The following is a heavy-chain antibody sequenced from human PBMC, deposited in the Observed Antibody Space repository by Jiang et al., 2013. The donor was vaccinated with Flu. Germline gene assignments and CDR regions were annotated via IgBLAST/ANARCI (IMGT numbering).Heavy chain of an antibody. J-gene: IGHJ6*04. Sequence: GAEVKKPGESLRISCKGSGSSLTSYWINWVRQMPGKGLEWMGRIDPSDSYINYNPSFQGHVTISGDKSISTAYLQWSSLKASDTAMYYCVSGGSGTNFYYGMDVWGKGTTVTVSS. V-gene: IGHV5-10-1*01. CDR1: GSSLTSYW. D-gene: IGHD3-10*01. CDR3: VSGGSGTNFYYGMDV. CDR2: IDPSDSYI.